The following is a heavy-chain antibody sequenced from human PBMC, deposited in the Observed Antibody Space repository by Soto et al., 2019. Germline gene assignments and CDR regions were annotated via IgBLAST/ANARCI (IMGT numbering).Heavy chain of an antibody. CDR2: ISGSDGKT. CDR3: AKPKLGIRAFAL. D-gene: IGHD7-27*01. V-gene: IGHV3-23*01. J-gene: IGHJ3*01. CDR1: GFSFAGFA. Sequence: GGSLRLSCTTSGFSFAGFAMTWVRQAPGKWLEWVATISGSDGKTYYADSVKGRFSISRDTSRNTLYLQMNSLRADDTAIYYCAKPKLGIRAFALWGRGTMVNVSS.